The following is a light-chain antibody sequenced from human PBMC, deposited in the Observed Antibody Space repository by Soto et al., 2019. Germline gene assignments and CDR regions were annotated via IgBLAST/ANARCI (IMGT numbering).Light chain of an antibody. CDR3: QQSYRTPVT. CDR1: QSIISY. CDR2: AAS. Sequence: DIQMTQSPSSLSASVGERVTLTCRASQSIISYVDWYQQTPGKAPGLLIHAASSLQSGVPSRCSGRGYPTDCTRTSSSLPPEDVATYYGQQSYRTPVTFGQGTRLEIK. V-gene: IGKV1-39*01. J-gene: IGKJ5*01.